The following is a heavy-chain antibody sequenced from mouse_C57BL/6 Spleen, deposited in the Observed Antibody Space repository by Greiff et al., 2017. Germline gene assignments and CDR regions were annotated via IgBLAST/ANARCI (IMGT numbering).Heavy chain of an antibody. CDR3: ARWESYSNFWFAD. J-gene: IGHJ3*01. D-gene: IGHD2-5*01. Sequence: VQLQQSGPELVKPGASVKISCKASGYAFSRSWMNWVQQRPGKGLEWIGRIYPGDGDTNYNGKFKGKATLTADKSYSTSYIQLSSLTSEDSAVYVCARWESYSNFWFADWGHGTLVTVSA. CDR1: GYAFSRSW. CDR2: IYPGDGDT. V-gene: IGHV1-82*01.